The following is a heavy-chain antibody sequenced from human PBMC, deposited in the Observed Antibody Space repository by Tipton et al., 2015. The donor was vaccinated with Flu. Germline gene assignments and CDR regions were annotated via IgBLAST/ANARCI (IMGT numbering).Heavy chain of an antibody. V-gene: IGHV5-51*01. J-gene: IGHJ6*02. CDR3: ARQPWELLSYYYGMDV. CDR1: GYSFTSYW. Sequence: QSGAEVKKPGESLKISCKGSGYSFTSYWIGWVRQMSGKGLEWMGIIYPGDSDTRYSPSFQGQVTISADKSISTAYLQWSSLKASDTAMYYCARQPWELLSYYYGMDVWGQGTTVTVSS. CDR2: IYPGDSDT. D-gene: IGHD1-26*01.